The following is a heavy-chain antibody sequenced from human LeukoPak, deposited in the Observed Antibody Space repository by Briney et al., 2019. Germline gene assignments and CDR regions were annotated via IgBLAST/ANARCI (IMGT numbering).Heavy chain of an antibody. CDR1: GFTFSSYA. CDR3: ARGGSNSNWYYYFDY. Sequence: SGGSLRLSCAASGFTFSSYAMSWVRQAPGKGLEWVSAISGSGGSTYYADSVKGRFTISRDNSKNTLYLQMNSLRAEDTAVYYCARGGSNSNWYYYFDYWGQGTLVTVSS. V-gene: IGHV3-23*01. J-gene: IGHJ4*02. D-gene: IGHD6-13*01. CDR2: ISGSGGST.